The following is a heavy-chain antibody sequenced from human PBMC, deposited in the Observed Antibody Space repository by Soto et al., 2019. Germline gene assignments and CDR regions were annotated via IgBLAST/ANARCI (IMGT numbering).Heavy chain of an antibody. CDR1: GFTFSSYS. CDR3: YILTWFDP. CDR2: ISSSSSTI. V-gene: IGHV3-48*01. Sequence: PGGSLKLSCAASGFTFSSYSMNWVRQAPGKGLEWVSYISSSSSTIYYADSVKGRFTISRDNAKNSLYLQMNSLRAEDTAVYYCYILTWFDPWGQGTLVTVSS. D-gene: IGHD2-2*02. J-gene: IGHJ5*02.